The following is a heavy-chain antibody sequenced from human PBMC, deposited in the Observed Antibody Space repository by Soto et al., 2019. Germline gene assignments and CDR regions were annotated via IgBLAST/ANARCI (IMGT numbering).Heavy chain of an antibody. CDR3: ARVATTKNYYYYYGMDV. Sequence: SETLSLSCTVSGGSISSGGYYWSWIRQHPGKGLEWIGYIYYSGSTYYNPSLKSRVTISVDTSKNQFSLKLSSVTAADTAVYYCARVATTKNYYYYYGMDVWGQGTTVTVSS. V-gene: IGHV4-31*03. J-gene: IGHJ6*02. CDR1: GGSISSGGYY. CDR2: IYYSGST. D-gene: IGHD5-12*01.